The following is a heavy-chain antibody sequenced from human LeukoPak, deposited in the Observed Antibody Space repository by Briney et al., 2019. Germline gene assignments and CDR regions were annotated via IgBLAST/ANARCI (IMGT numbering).Heavy chain of an antibody. CDR2: ISAYNGDT. J-gene: IGHJ4*02. D-gene: IGHD6-13*01. Sequence: ASVKVSCKASGFTFTSHGFTWVRQAPGQGLEWMGWISAYNGDTHSAERFQGRVTLTTDTSTSTAYMELRSLRSDDTAVYYCARKQTSLPRDFWGQGTLVTVSS. V-gene: IGHV1-18*01. CDR1: GFTFTSHG. CDR3: ARKQTSLPRDF.